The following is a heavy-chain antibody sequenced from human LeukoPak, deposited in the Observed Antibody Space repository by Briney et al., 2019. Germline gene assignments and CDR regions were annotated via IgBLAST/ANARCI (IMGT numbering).Heavy chain of an antibody. V-gene: IGHV3-53*01. Sequence: GESLRLSCAVSGFTVSSIYMSWVRQAPGKGLEWVSSIYSDGNTYYADSVKGRFTISRDSSRNTLYLQMNSLRVEDSAVYYCATRYCGGDCYTPPDAFDIWGQGTMVTVSS. D-gene: IGHD2-21*02. CDR2: IYSDGNT. CDR1: GFTVSSIY. CDR3: ATRYCGGDCYTPPDAFDI. J-gene: IGHJ3*02.